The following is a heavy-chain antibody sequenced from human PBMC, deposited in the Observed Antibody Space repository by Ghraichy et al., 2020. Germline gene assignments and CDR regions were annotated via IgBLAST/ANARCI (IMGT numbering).Heavy chain of an antibody. V-gene: IGHV4-39*01. Sequence: SETLSLTCTVSGGSISSSSYYWGWIRQPPGKGLEWIGSIYYSGSTYYNPSLKSRVTISVDTSKNQFSLKLSSVTTADTAVYYCAIRYADYYDSSGYRFWGQGTLVTVSS. CDR3: AIRYADYYDSSGYRF. CDR2: IYYSGST. J-gene: IGHJ4*02. D-gene: IGHD3-22*01. CDR1: GGSISSSSYY.